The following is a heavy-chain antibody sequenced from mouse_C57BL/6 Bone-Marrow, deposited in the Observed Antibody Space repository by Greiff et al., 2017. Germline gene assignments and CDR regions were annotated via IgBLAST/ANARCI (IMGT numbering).Heavy chain of an antibody. CDR1: GYAFSSSW. V-gene: IGHV1-82*01. CDR2: IYPGDGDT. D-gene: IGHD1-1*01. CDR3: GRKITTVHMWYYDY. J-gene: IGHJ2*01. Sequence: VQLQQSGPELVKPGASVKISCKASGYAFSSSWMNWVKQRPGKGLEWIGRIYPGDGDTNYNGKFKGKATLTADTSSSTASMQLSSLTSEDSAVYFCGRKITTVHMWYYDYWGQGTTLTVSS.